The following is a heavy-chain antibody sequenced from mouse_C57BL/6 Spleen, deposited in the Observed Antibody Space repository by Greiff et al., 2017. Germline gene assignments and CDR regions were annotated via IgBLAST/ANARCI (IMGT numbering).Heavy chain of an antibody. CDR3: ARWGEMTWFAY. V-gene: IGHV1-69*01. Sequence: QVQLQQSGAELVMPGASVKLSCKASGYTFTSYWMHWVKQRPGQGLEWIGEIDPSDSYTNYNQKFKGKSTLTVDKSSSTAYMQLSSLTSEDSAVYYCARWGEMTWFAYWGQGTLVTVSA. CDR1: GYTFTSYW. J-gene: IGHJ3*01. CDR2: IDPSDSYT.